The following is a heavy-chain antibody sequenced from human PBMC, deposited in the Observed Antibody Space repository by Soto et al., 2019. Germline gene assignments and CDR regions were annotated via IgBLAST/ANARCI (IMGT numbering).Heavy chain of an antibody. D-gene: IGHD7-27*01. V-gene: IGHV3-74*01. CDR1: GFTISGYW. J-gene: IGHJ4*02. CDR2: INSDGSST. CDR3: ASSLLTPFDY. Sequence: GGSLRLSCAASGFTISGYWMHWVRQAPGKGLVWVSRINSDGSSTFYADSVKGRFTISRDNAKNTLYLQMNSLRAEDTAVYYCASSLLTPFDYWGQGTLVTVSS.